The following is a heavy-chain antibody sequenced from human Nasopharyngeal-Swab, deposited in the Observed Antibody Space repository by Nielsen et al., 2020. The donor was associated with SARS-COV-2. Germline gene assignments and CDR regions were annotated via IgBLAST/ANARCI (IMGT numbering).Heavy chain of an antibody. J-gene: IGHJ4*02. CDR3: ASGGSDFWEGYFDN. D-gene: IGHD3/OR15-3a*01. CDR1: GYTFTNSH. V-gene: IGHV1-46*01. Sequence: ASVKVSCKASGYTFTNSHMHWVRQAPGQGLEWMGMINPTGDTTSDAQNFEGRLSVTRDTSTGTVYMELSSLRSEDTGVYYCASGGSDFWEGYFDNWGQGTLVTVSS. CDR2: INPTGDTT.